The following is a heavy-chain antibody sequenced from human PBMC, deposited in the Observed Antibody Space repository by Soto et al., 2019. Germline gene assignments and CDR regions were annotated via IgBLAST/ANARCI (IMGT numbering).Heavy chain of an antibody. J-gene: IGHJ6*02. CDR2: ISYDGSDN. Sequence: PGGSLRLSCAASGLTFSTHGMHWVRQAPGKGLEWVAAISYDGSDNYYADSVKDRFTISRDNSKTTLYLQMNSLRAEDAAVYYCARDRRGHSPGAFYYSGMDVWGQGTTVTVSS. CDR1: GLTFSTHG. CDR3: ARDRRGHSPGAFYYSGMDV. V-gene: IGHV3-30*03. D-gene: IGHD3-10*01.